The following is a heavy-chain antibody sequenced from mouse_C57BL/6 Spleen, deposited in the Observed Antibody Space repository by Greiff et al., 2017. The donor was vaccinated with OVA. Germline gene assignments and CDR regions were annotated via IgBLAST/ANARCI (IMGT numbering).Heavy chain of an antibody. CDR2: INPNNGGP. CDR3: ARSYYGSSYPYYYAMDY. D-gene: IGHD1-1*01. Sequence: VQLQQSGPELVKPGASVKIPCKASGYTFTDYNMDWVKQSHGKSLEWIGDINPNNGGPIYNQKFTGKATLTVDKSSSTASMELRSLTSEDTAVYYCARSYYGSSYPYYYAMDYWGQGTSVTVSS. V-gene: IGHV1-18*01. CDR1: GYTFTDYN. J-gene: IGHJ4*01.